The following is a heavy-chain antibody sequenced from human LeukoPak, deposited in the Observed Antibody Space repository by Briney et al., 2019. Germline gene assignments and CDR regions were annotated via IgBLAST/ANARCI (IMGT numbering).Heavy chain of an antibody. Sequence: GGSLRLSCAASGFNFRDAAMTWVRQAPGKGLEWVSLIGPVGDSPFYADSMKGRFTISRDNSKNTLYLQMNSLRAEDTAVYFCARKNTQDAFDIWGQGTMVTVSS. CDR3: ARKNTQDAFDI. V-gene: IGHV3-23*01. J-gene: IGHJ3*02. CDR1: GFNFRDAA. D-gene: IGHD2-15*01. CDR2: IGPVGDSP.